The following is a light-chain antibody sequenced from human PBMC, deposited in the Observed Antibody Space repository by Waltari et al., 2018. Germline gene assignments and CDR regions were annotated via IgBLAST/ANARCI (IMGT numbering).Light chain of an antibody. J-gene: IGKJ5*01. CDR3: QQYDSEIT. CDR1: QNIIRY. V-gene: IGKV1-5*03. CDR2: KAS. Sequence: DIQMTQSPSTLSASVGDRVTNTCRASQNIIRYLAWYQQKPGRAPKLLIYKASSLESGVPSRFSGSGSGTEFTLTISSLEPDDFATYFCQQYDSEITFGQGTRLEIK.